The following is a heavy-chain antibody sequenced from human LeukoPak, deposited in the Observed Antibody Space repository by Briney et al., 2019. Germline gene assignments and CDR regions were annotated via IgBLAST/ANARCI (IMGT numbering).Heavy chain of an antibody. D-gene: IGHD1-26*01. J-gene: IGHJ4*02. CDR3: AKGGKWDVTPFDY. CDR1: GFTFTSYS. CDR2: ISGGGGST. Sequence: GGSLRLSCAASGFTFTSYSMNWVRQAPGKGLEWVSTISGGGGSTYYADSVKGRFTISRDNSKNTLYLQVNSRRAEDTAVYYCAKGGKWDVTPFDYWGQGTLVTVFS. V-gene: IGHV3-23*01.